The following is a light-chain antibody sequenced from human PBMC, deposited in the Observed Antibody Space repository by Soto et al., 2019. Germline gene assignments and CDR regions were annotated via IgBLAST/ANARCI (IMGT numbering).Light chain of an antibody. CDR3: NSYTSSRTFV. Sequence: QSALTQTASVSGSPGQSITFSCTGTRSDVGGYNYVSWYQQHPGKAPKLLIYEDIKRPSGVSNRFSGSKSGNTASLTISGLQAEDEADYFCNSYTSSRTFVFGTGTKVTVL. V-gene: IGLV2-14*01. J-gene: IGLJ1*01. CDR1: RSDVGGYNY. CDR2: EDI.